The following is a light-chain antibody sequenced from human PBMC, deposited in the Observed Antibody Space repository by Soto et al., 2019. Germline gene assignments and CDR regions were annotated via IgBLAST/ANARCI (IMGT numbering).Light chain of an antibody. J-gene: IGLJ2*01. V-gene: IGLV1-40*01. CDR2: GNN. CDR1: SSNIGAGYD. CDR3: LFYDSSLGGSRV. Sequence: QSVLTQPPSVSGAPGQRVTISCTGSSSNIGAGYDVHWYQQLPGTAPKLLIYGNNNRPSGVPDRFSGSKSGTSASLAITGLQAEDEADYYCLFYDSSLGGSRVFGGGTKLTVL.